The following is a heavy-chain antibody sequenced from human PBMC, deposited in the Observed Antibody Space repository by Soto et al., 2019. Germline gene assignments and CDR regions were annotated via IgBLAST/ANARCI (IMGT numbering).Heavy chain of an antibody. CDR2: ISWNSDNV. CDR3: AKGERYCSGGTCFTLIDY. Sequence: GGSLRLSCSASGFTFDDYAMHWVRQAPGKGLEWVSGISWNSDNVGYADSVKGRFTISRDNAKNSLYLQMNSLRAEDTALYYCAKGERYCSGGTCFTLIDYWGKGTLVTVSS. V-gene: IGHV3-9*01. J-gene: IGHJ4*02. D-gene: IGHD2-15*01. CDR1: GFTFDDYA.